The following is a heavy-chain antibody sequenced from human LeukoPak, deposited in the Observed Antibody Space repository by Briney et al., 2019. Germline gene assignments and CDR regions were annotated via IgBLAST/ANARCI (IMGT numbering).Heavy chain of an antibody. CDR3: ARDLYSSGWRPYYYGMDV. Sequence: GGSLRLSCAAPGFTFSSYGMHWVRQAPGKGLEWVAVISYDGSNKYYADSVKGRFTISRDNSKNTLYLQMNSLRAEDTAVYYCARDLYSSGWRPYYYGMDVWGQGTTVTVSS. V-gene: IGHV3-30*03. CDR1: GFTFSSYG. J-gene: IGHJ6*02. CDR2: ISYDGSNK. D-gene: IGHD6-19*01.